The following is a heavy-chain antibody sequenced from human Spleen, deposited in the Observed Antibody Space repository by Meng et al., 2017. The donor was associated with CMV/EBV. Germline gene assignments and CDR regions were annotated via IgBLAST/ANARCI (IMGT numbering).Heavy chain of an antibody. J-gene: IGHJ4*02. D-gene: IGHD2-2*01. Sequence: GGSLTLSCASSGFTSSSYAMHWVRQAPGKGLEWVAVISYDGINKYYADSVKGRFTISRDNSKNTLYLQMNSLRAEDTAVYYCARPTSRYWSSTSCQYSSSWPFDYWGQGTLVTVSS. CDR2: ISYDGINK. CDR1: GFTSSSYA. CDR3: ARPTSRYWSSTSCQYSSSWPFDY. V-gene: IGHV3-30-3*01.